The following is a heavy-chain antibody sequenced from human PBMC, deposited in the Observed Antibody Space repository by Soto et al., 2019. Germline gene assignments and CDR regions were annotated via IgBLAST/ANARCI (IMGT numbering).Heavy chain of an antibody. Sequence: ASVKVSCKASGYTFTGYYMHWVRQAPGQGLEWMGWINPNSGGTNYAQKFQGWVTMTRDTSISTAYMELSRLRSDDTAVYYCARSNWNYGVLKYYGMDVWGQGTTVTRLL. CDR2: INPNSGGT. CDR1: GYTFTGYY. V-gene: IGHV1-2*04. CDR3: ARSNWNYGVLKYYGMDV. D-gene: IGHD1-7*01. J-gene: IGHJ6*02.